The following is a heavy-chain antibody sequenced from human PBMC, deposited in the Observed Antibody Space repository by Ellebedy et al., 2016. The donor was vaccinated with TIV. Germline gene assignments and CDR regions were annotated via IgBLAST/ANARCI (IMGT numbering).Heavy chain of an antibody. D-gene: IGHD2-8*01. Sequence: GESLKISCAVSGFSVRNNHMNWVRQAPGQGLEWVSLLNSNGRTYYAESVRGRFTISRDNSRNFVFLQMNSLRPEDTATYYGARDHAIKVAAPGYDAFDVWGQGTKVSVSA. CDR1: GFSVRNNH. V-gene: IGHV3-53*01. CDR3: ARDHAIKVAAPGYDAFDV. CDR2: LNSNGRT. J-gene: IGHJ3*01.